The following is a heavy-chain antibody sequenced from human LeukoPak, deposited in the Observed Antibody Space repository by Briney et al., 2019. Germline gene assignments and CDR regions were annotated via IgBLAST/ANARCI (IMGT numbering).Heavy chain of an antibody. CDR1: GFTFSSYA. CDR2: ISWNSSSI. Sequence: GGSLRPSCAASGFTFSSYAMHWVRQAPGKGLEWVSGISWNSSSIGYADSVKGRFTISRDNAKNSLYLQMNSLRAEDTALYYCAKDRRRRTYYYDSIGGAFDIWGQGTMVTVSS. J-gene: IGHJ3*02. V-gene: IGHV3-9*01. CDR3: AKDRRRRTYYYDSIGGAFDI. D-gene: IGHD3-22*01.